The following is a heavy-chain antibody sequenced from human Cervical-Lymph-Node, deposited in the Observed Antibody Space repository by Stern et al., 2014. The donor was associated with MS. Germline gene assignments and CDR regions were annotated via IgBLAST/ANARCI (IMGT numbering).Heavy chain of an antibody. D-gene: IGHD6-13*01. J-gene: IGHJ4*02. V-gene: IGHV3-30*01. Sequence: DQLVESGGGVVQPGRSLRLSCAASGFTFSIYAMHLVRQAPGKGLEWVAVISYDASNKYYADSVKGRFTISRDNSKNTLYLQVNSLRAEDTAVYYCAREGGSSSWYLPEIVYFDFWGQGTLVTVSS. CDR1: GFTFSIYA. CDR2: ISYDASNK. CDR3: AREGGSSSWYLPEIVYFDF.